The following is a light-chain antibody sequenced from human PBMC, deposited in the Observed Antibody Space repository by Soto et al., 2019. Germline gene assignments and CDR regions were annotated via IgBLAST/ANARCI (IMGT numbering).Light chain of an antibody. CDR1: SSDVGGYNY. CDR3: SSYTSSSTPFYV. Sequence: LTQPASVSWSPGQSITISCTVTSSDVGGYNYVSWYQQHPGKAPKLMIYEVSNRPSGVSNRFSGSKSGNTASLTISGLQAEDEADYYCSSYTSSSTPFYVFGTGTKVTVL. CDR2: EVS. J-gene: IGLJ1*01. V-gene: IGLV2-14*01.